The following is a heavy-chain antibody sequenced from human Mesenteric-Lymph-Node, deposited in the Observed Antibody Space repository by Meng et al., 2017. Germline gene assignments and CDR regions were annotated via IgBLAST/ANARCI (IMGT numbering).Heavy chain of an antibody. V-gene: IGHV1-18*01. CDR1: GYTVNSYG. D-gene: IGHD3-9*01. CDR2: ISAYNGNT. Sequence: QVQLVASGAEGKKPGASVKVSCKASGYTVNSYGISWVRQAPGQGLEWMGWISAYNGNTNYAKKLQGRVTMTTDTSTSTAYMELRSLRSDDTAVYYCARATAIYFDWLPPDYWGQGTLVTVSS. J-gene: IGHJ4*02. CDR3: ARATAIYFDWLPPDY.